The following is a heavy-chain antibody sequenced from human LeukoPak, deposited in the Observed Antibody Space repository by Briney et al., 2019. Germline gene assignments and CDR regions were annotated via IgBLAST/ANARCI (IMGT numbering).Heavy chain of an antibody. J-gene: IGHJ4*02. D-gene: IGHD2-21*02. CDR2: VRSDGSDK. CDR3: VRDRDWAFDY. V-gene: IGHV3-30*02. CDR1: GFTFTYYG. Sequence: GGSLRLSRGASGFTFTYYGMHWVRQAPGKGLEWVTFVRSDGSDKYYADSVKGRFTFSRDNSKNTVYLQMNSLRPEDTAVYYCVRDRDWAFDYWGQGSLVTVSS.